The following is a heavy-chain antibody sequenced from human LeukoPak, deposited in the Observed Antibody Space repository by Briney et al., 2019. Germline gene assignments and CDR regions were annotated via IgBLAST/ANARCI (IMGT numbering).Heavy chain of an antibody. CDR1: GFTFSSYA. CDR2: ISGSGGST. CDR3: AKICGYDYALFDY. V-gene: IGHV3-23*01. J-gene: IGHJ4*02. D-gene: IGHD5-12*01. Sequence: GGSLRLSCAASGFTFSSYAMSWVRQAPGKGLEWVSAISGSGGSTYYAGSVKGRFTISRDNSKNTLYLQMNSLRAEDTAVYYCAKICGYDYALFDYWGQGTLVTVSS.